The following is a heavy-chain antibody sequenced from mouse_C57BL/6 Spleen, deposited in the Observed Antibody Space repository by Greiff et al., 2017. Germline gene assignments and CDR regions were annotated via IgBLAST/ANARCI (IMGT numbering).Heavy chain of an antibody. CDR3: ARDYGSSYDWFAY. Sequence: QVQLQQSGPELVKPGASVKISCKASGYAFSSSWMNWVKQRPGKGLEWIGRIYPGDGDTNYNGKFKGKATLTADKSSSTAYIQLSSLTSEDSAVYFCARDYGSSYDWFAYWGQWTLVTVSA. V-gene: IGHV1-82*01. CDR2: IYPGDGDT. D-gene: IGHD1-1*01. CDR1: GYAFSSSW. J-gene: IGHJ3*01.